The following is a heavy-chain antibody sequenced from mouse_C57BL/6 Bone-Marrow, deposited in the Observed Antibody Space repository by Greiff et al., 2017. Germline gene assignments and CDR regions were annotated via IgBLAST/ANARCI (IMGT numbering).Heavy chain of an antibody. V-gene: IGHV1-52*01. CDR3: ARSGYFDY. CDR2: IDPSDSET. CDR1: GYTFTSYW. J-gene: IGHJ2*01. Sequence: QVQLQQPGAELVRPGSSVKLSCKASGYTFTSYWMHWVKQRPIQGLEWIGNIDPSDSETHYNQKFKDKATLTVDKSSSTAYMQLSILASEDSAVYYCARSGYFDYWGQGTTLTVSS. D-gene: IGHD3-1*01.